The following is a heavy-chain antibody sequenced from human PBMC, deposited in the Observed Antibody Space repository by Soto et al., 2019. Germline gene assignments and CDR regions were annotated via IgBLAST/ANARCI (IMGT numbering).Heavy chain of an antibody. D-gene: IGHD2-8*01. CDR1: GFTLDNG. V-gene: IGHV3-23*01. J-gene: IGHJ4*02. CDR2: IDYSGANT. CDR3: VSWVSAHFDN. Sequence: VGSLTLSPAASGFTLDNGMTWVRQAPGKGLEWISTIDYSGANTHYADSVKGRFTISRDKSRNTVALQMSNLRAEDTALYYCVSWVSAHFDNWGQGTLVTVSS.